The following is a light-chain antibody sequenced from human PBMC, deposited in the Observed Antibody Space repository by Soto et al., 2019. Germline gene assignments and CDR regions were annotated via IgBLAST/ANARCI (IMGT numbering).Light chain of an antibody. V-gene: IGKV3-11*01. CDR1: QSVSSY. CDR3: QQRSNWPKLT. CDR2: DAS. J-gene: IGKJ4*01. Sequence: EIVLTQSPATLSLSPGERATLSCRASQSVSSYLAWFQQKPSQAPRLLIYDASNRATGIPARFSGSGSGTDFTRTISSLEPEDFAVYYCQQRSNWPKLTFGGGTKVDIK.